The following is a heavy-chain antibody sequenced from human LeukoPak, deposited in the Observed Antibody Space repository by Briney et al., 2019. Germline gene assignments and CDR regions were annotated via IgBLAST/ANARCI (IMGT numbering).Heavy chain of an antibody. CDR3: ASAIVVVPAGHDAFDI. CDR1: GYTFTSYG. D-gene: IGHD2-2*01. J-gene: IGHJ3*02. CDR2: ISAYNGNT. Sequence: ASVKVSCKASGYTFTSYGISWVRQAPGQGLEWMGWISAYNGNTNYAQKLQGRVTMTTDTSTSTAYMELRSLRSDDTAVYYCASAIVVVPAGHDAFDIWGQGTVVTVSS. V-gene: IGHV1-18*01.